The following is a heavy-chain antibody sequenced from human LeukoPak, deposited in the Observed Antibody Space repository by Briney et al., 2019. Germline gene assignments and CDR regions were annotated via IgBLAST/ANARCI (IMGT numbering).Heavy chain of an antibody. J-gene: IGHJ3*02. CDR3: ASLPDNADYFAGVVLDM. Sequence: ASVKVSCKASGYTFTSYGISWVRQAPGQGLEWMGWISAYNGNTNYAQKLQGRVTMTTDTSTSTAYMEMTSLRSEDTAIYFCASLPDNADYFAGVVLDMWGPGTKVTVS. V-gene: IGHV1-18*01. D-gene: IGHD3-16*01. CDR1: GYTFTSYG. CDR2: ISAYNGNT.